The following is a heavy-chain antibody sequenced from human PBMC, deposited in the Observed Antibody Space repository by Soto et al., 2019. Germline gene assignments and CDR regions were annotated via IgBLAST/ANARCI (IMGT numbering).Heavy chain of an antibody. CDR1: GFTFSSYG. Sequence: QVQLVESGGGVVQPGRSLRLSCAASGFTFSSYGMHWVRQAPGKGLEWVAVIWYDGSNKYYADSVKGRFTISRDNSKNTLYLQMNSLRAEDTAVYYCARHDYGDYGDYYYGMDVWGQGTTVTVSS. CDR3: ARHDYGDYGDYYYGMDV. V-gene: IGHV3-33*01. J-gene: IGHJ6*02. D-gene: IGHD4-17*01. CDR2: IWYDGSNK.